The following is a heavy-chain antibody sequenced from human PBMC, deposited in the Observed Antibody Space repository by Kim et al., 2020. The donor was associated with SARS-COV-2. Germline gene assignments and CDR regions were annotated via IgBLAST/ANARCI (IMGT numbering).Heavy chain of an antibody. CDR1: GGTFSSYA. CDR2: IIPILGIA. Sequence: SVKVSCKASGGTFSSYAISWVRQAPGQGLEWMGRIIPILGIANYAQKFQGRVTITADKSTSTAYLELSSLRSEDTAVYYCARESRLRFLEWSPYYYYGM. V-gene: IGHV1-69*04. CDR3: ARESRLRFLEWSPYYYYGM. J-gene: IGHJ6*01. D-gene: IGHD3-3*01.